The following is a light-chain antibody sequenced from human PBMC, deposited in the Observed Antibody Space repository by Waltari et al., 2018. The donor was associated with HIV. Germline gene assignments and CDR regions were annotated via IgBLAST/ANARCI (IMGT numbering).Light chain of an antibody. Sequence: QSALAQPASVSGSPGQSLTISCTGTSNDVAGHKYVSWYQQHPGNAPKVVIYEVSNRPSGVSKRFSGSKSGNTASLTISGLQAEDEADYYCSSYASTSTRVFGGGTKLTVL. CDR3: SSYASTSTRV. CDR2: EVS. CDR1: SNDVAGHKY. J-gene: IGLJ3*02. V-gene: IGLV2-14*01.